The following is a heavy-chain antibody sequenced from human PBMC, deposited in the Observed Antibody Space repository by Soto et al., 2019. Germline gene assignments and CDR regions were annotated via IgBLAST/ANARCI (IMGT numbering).Heavy chain of an antibody. CDR2: ISYDGSNK. D-gene: IGHD3-10*01. Sequence: QVQLVESGGGVVQPGRSLRLSCAASGFTFSSYGMHWVRQAPGKGLEWVAVISYDGSNKHYADSVKGRFTISRDNSKHTLYLHMNSLSAEDTAVYYCAKACFGEGYGMDVWGQGTTVTVSS. CDR3: AKACFGEGYGMDV. CDR1: GFTFSSYG. V-gene: IGHV3-30*18. J-gene: IGHJ6*02.